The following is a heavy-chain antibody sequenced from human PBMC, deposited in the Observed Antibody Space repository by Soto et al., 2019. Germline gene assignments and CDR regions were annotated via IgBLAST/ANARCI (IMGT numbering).Heavy chain of an antibody. V-gene: IGHV3-30-3*01. J-gene: IGHJ4*02. CDR1: GFTFSSYA. CDR2: ISYDGSNK. Sequence: GGSLRLSCAASGFTFSSYAMHWVRQAPGKGLEWVAVISYDGSNKYYADSVKGRFTISRDNSKNTLYLQMNSLRAEDTAVYYCARLRSPSGTAMVYIDYWGQGTLVTVSS. CDR3: ARLRSPSGTAMVYIDY. D-gene: IGHD5-18*01.